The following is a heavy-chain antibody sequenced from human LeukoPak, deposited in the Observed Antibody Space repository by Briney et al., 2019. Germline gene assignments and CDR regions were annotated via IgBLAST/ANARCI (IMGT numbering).Heavy chain of an antibody. Sequence: ASVKVSCKASGYTFTSYGISWVRQAPGPGLEWMGWISAYNGNTNYAQKLQCRVTMTTDTSTSTAYMELRSLRSDDTAVYYCASNDRIVGATNYGMDVWGQGTTVTVSS. D-gene: IGHD1-26*01. CDR1: GYTFTSYG. CDR2: ISAYNGNT. J-gene: IGHJ6*02. V-gene: IGHV1-18*01. CDR3: ASNDRIVGATNYGMDV.